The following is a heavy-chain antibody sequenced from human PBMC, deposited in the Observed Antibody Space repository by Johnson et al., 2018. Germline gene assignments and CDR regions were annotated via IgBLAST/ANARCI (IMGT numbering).Heavy chain of an antibody. CDR2: LSGNGDET. CDR3: ATGGHLSHMDF. J-gene: IGHJ6*03. V-gene: IGHV3-23*04. CDR1: GFTFGSRA. Sequence: EVQLVESGGGLVQPGGSRRLSCAASGFTFGSRAITWVRQAPGKGLEWVSTLSGNGDETFYPDSVKGRVTLSRDNSTNTLDLQMDTLRVEDTAVYYCATGGHLSHMDFWGKGTTVTVSS.